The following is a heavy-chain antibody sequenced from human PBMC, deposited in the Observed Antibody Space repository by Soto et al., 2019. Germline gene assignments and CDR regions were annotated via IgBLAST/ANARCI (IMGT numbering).Heavy chain of an antibody. D-gene: IGHD2-15*01. V-gene: IGHV1-69*13. CDR2: IIPIFGTA. J-gene: IGHJ5*02. CDR1: GGTFSSYA. CDR3: AREPLRYCSGGSCYRYNWFDP. Sequence: SVKVSCKASGGTFSSYAISWVRQAPGQGLEWMGGIIPIFGTANYAQKFQGRVTITADESTSTAYMELSSLRSEDTAVYYCAREPLRYCSGGSCYRYNWFDPWGHGTLVTVSS.